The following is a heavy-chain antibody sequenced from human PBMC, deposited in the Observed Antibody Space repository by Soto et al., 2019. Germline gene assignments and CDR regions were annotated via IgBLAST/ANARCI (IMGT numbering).Heavy chain of an antibody. CDR2: IYWDDDK. CDR1: GFTLSTSGVG. D-gene: IGHD6-19*01. Sequence: SGPTLVNPTQTLTLTCTFSGFTLSTSGVGVGWNRQPPGKALEWLALIYWDDDKRYSPSLKSRLTITKDTSKNQVVLTMTNMDPVDTATYYCAHLLAVAGDNWFDPWGQGTLVTVSS. J-gene: IGHJ5*02. V-gene: IGHV2-5*02. CDR3: AHLLAVAGDNWFDP.